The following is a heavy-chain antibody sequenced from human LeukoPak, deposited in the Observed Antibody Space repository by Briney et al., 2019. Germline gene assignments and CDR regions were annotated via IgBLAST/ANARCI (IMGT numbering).Heavy chain of an antibody. CDR2: ITSRGTT. V-gene: IGHV3-23*01. Sequence: GGSLRLSCAASGFTFSHYGMNWVRQAPGKGLEWVSGITSRGTTYYAESVKGRFTISRDNSKNTLYLQMNSLRAEDTAVYYCARDLAPEAFDIWGQGTMVTVSS. CDR3: ARDLAPEAFDI. CDR1: GFTFSHYG. J-gene: IGHJ3*02.